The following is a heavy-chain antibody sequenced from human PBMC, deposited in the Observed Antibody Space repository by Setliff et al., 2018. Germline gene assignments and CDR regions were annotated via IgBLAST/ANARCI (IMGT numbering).Heavy chain of an antibody. CDR2: IYPGDSET. V-gene: IGHV5-51*01. CDR3: ARRTGFAVAGFDY. Sequence: HGESLKLSCQGSGYTFARHWIAWVRQVPGKGLEWMAIIYPGDSETRYNPSFQGQVTISADKSINTAYLQWSSLKASDTAIYFCARRTGFAVAGFDYWGRGTLVTVSS. D-gene: IGHD6-19*01. J-gene: IGHJ4*01. CDR1: GYTFARHW.